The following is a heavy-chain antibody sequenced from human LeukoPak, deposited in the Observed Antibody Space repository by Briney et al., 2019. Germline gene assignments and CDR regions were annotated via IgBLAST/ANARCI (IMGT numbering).Heavy chain of an antibody. CDR2: IYTSGNT. Sequence: TETLSLTCTVSGASISSSRYYWGWIRQPPGKGLEWIGRIYTSGNTNYNPSLKSRVTISVDTSKNQFSLKLSSVTAADTAVYYCASAYSGSGLYFDYWGQGTLVTVSS. CDR1: GASISSSRYY. D-gene: IGHD5-12*01. J-gene: IGHJ4*02. CDR3: ASAYSGSGLYFDY. V-gene: IGHV4-61*05.